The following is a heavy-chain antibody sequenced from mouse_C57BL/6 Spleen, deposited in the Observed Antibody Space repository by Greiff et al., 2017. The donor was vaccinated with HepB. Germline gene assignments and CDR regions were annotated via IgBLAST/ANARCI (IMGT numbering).Heavy chain of an antibody. CDR1: GYTFTSYW. V-gene: IGHV1-53*01. CDR2: INPSNGGT. Sequence: QVQLQQPGTELVKPGASVKLSCKASGYTFTSYWMHWVKQRPGQGLEWIGNINPSNGGTNYNEKFKSKTTLTVDKSSSTAYMQLSSLTSEDSAVYYCARGGIYYDHYFDYWGQGTTLTVSS. J-gene: IGHJ2*01. D-gene: IGHD1-1*01. CDR3: ARGGIYYDHYFDY.